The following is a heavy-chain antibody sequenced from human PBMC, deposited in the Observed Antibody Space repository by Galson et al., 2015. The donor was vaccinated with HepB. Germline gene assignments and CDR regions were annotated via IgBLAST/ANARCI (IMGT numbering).Heavy chain of an antibody. J-gene: IGHJ5*02. CDR2: IYPGDSDT. Sequence: QSGAEVKKPGESLKISCKGSGYRFSSYWIAWVRQMPGKGLEWMGIIYPGDSDTKYSPSFEGQVTISADKSINTAYLQWNILKASDTAMYYCARRGPAVRDYGDYYWFDPWGQGTLVTVSS. CDR1: GYRFSSYW. V-gene: IGHV5-51*03. D-gene: IGHD4-17*01. CDR3: ARRGPAVRDYGDYYWFDP.